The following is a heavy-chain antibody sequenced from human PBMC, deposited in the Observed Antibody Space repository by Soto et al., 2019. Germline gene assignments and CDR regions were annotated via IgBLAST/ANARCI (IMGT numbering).Heavy chain of an antibody. Sequence: GWSLRLSCASSVFTFISYGMHWVRQAPGKGLEWVAVISYDGSNKYYADSVKGRFTISRDNSKNTLYLQMNSLRAEDTAVYYCAKDRGYCSGGSCYYYGMDVWGQGTTVTVSS. CDR1: VFTFISYG. CDR2: ISYDGSNK. V-gene: IGHV3-30*18. J-gene: IGHJ6*02. D-gene: IGHD2-15*01. CDR3: AKDRGYCSGGSCYYYGMDV.